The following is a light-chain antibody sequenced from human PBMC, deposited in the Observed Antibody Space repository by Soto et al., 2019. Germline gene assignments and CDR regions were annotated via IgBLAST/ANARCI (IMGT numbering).Light chain of an antibody. V-gene: IGLV2-14*03. CDR1: SSDIGAYNF. J-gene: IGLJ3*02. CDR3: ASYTRNDTEM. Sequence: QSALTQPASVSGSPGQSITISCAGSSSDIGAYNFVSWYQQHPGKAPMLVIYDIDNRPSGISDRFSGSKSGNTPCLTISGLQAEDEDDYYCASYTRNDTEMFGGGTQLTVL. CDR2: DID.